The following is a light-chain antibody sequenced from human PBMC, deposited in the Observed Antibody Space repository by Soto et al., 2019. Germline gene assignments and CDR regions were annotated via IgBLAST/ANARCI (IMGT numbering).Light chain of an antibody. J-gene: IGKJ1*01. CDR1: QSVSSRY. CDR2: GAS. Sequence: EIVLTQSPGTLSLSPGERATLSCRASQSVSSRYFAWYQQKPGQAPRLLIYGASSRATGIPDRFSGSGSGTDFTLTISRLEPEDFAVYYCQQYGPSLWTFGQGTKVEIK. V-gene: IGKV3-20*01. CDR3: QQYGPSLWT.